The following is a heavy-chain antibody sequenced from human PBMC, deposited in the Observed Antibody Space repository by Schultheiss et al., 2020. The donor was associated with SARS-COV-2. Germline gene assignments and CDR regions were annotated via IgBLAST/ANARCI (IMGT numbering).Heavy chain of an antibody. Sequence: GGSLRLSCAASGFTFSSYAMNWVRQAPGKGLEWVANINQDGSEKYYVDSVKGRFTISRDNAKNSLYLQMNSLRAGDTAVYYCARGYREYYMDVWGKGTTVTVSS. CDR1: GFTFSSYA. D-gene: IGHD1-26*01. J-gene: IGHJ6*03. CDR2: INQDGSEK. V-gene: IGHV3-7*01. CDR3: ARGYREYYMDV.